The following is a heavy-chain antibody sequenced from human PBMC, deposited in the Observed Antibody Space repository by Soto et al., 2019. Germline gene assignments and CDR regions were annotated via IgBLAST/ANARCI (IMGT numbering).Heavy chain of an antibody. Sequence: QVQLVQSGAEVKKPGSSVKVSCKASGGTFSTYAINWVRQAPGQGLEWLGGIIPMSGSPNYAQKFQGRVTITADESTSTAYMDLSSLRSADTAIYYCARARYSSSWERFDYWGQGTLVTVSS. J-gene: IGHJ4*02. CDR2: IIPMSGSP. D-gene: IGHD6-13*01. CDR3: ARARYSSSWERFDY. CDR1: GGTFSTYA. V-gene: IGHV1-69*01.